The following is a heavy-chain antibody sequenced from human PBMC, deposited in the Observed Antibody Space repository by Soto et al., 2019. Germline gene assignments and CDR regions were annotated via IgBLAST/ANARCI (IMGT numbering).Heavy chain of an antibody. V-gene: IGHV3-48*01. CDR1: GFTFSSCS. CDR2: ISSSSSTI. J-gene: IGHJ4*02. CDR3: ARANYYGSPGDFDY. Sequence: EVQLVESGGGLVQPGGSLRLSCAASGFTFSSCSMNWVRQAPGKGLEWVSYISSSSSTIYYADSVKGRFTISRDNAKNSLYLQMNSLRAEDTAVYYCARANYYGSPGDFDYWGQGTLVTVSS. D-gene: IGHD3-10*01.